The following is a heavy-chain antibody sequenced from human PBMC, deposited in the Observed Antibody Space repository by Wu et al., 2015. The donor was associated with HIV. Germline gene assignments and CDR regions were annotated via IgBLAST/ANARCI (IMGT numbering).Heavy chain of an antibody. D-gene: IGHD5-12*01. CDR1: GAGFTSYA. CDR2: INPLFGTT. J-gene: IGHJ6*02. V-gene: IGHV1-69*05. Sequence: QAQLVQFGAEVKKPGSSVKVTCKASGAGFTSYAVSWVRQAPGQGLEWMGGINPLFGTTKHAQRFQDRVKFTTDESKSTVYMELSSLRSEDTAVYYCARNTDSVATSLYSLGIWGQGTTVTGLL. CDR3: ARNTDSVATSLYSLGI.